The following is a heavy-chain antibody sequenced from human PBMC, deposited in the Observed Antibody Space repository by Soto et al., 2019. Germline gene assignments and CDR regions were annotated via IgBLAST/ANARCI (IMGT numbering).Heavy chain of an antibody. CDR2: IYSTGNT. J-gene: IGHJ6*02. V-gene: IGHV4-39*01. CDR3: RRSSRYSTDV. CDR1: GDSIRSSSY. Sequence: ETLSLTCTVSGDSIRSSSYWGWTRQPPGKGLEWIGSIYSTGNTYYNPSLNSQVTISVDTSKNQFSLNVISVTAADTAVYYCRRSSRYSTDVWGQGTTVTVSS. D-gene: IGHD6-13*01.